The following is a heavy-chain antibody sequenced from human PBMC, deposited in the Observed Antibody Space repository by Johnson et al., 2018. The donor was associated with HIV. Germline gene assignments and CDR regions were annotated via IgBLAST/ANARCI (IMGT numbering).Heavy chain of an antibody. CDR2: ISYDGSNK. Sequence: QVQLVEFGGGVVQPGRSLRLSCAASGFTFSSYAMHWVRQAPGKGLEWVAVISYDGSNKYYADSVKGRFTISRDNSQNTLYLQMNGLRAEDTAVYYWARGGFWGSGGAFDIWGQGTMVTVSS. J-gene: IGHJ3*02. V-gene: IGHV3-30-3*01. CDR3: ARGGFWGSGGAFDI. CDR1: GFTFSSYA. D-gene: IGHD3-10*01.